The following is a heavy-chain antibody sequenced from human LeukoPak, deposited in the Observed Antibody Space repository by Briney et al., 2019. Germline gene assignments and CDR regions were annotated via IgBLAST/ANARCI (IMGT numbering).Heavy chain of an antibody. Sequence: TGGSLRLSCAASGFTFSSYWMSWDRQAPGKGLEWVANIKQDGSEKYYVDSVKGRFTISRDNAKNSLYLQMNSLRAEDTAVYYCARVRALRFLELIDYWGQGTLVTVSS. D-gene: IGHD3-3*01. V-gene: IGHV3-7*01. CDR1: GFTFSSYW. CDR3: ARVRALRFLELIDY. CDR2: IKQDGSEK. J-gene: IGHJ4*02.